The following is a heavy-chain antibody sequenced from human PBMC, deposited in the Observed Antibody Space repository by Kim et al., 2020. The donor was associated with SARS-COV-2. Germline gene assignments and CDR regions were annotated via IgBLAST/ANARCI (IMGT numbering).Heavy chain of an antibody. V-gene: IGHV3-33*06. Sequence: GGSLRLSCAASGFTFSSYGMHWVRQAPGKGLEWVAVIWYDGSNKYYADSVKGRFTISRDNSKNTLYLQMNSLRAEDTAVYYCAKGSTLEGVVIRSWGQGTLVTVSS. D-gene: IGHD3-3*01. J-gene: IGHJ5*02. CDR3: AKGSTLEGVVIRS. CDR1: GFTFSSYG. CDR2: IWYDGSNK.